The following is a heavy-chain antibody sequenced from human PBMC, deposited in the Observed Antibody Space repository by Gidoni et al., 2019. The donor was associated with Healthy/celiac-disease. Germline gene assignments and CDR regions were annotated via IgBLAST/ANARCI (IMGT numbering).Heavy chain of an antibody. J-gene: IGHJ4*02. CDR1: GYSISSGYY. Sequence: AVSGYSISSGYYWGWIRQPPGKGLEWIGSIYHSGSTYYNPSLKSRVTISVDTSKNQFSLKLSSVTAADTAVYYCARENGKYSSSWYGGDWGQGTLVTVSS. V-gene: IGHV4-38-2*02. CDR3: ARENGKYSSSWYGGD. D-gene: IGHD6-13*01. CDR2: IYHSGST.